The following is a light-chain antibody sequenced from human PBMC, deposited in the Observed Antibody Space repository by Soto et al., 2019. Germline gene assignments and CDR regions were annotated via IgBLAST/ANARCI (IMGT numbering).Light chain of an antibody. J-gene: IGKJ1*01. CDR3: QQYGSSPPWT. CDR1: QSVSSSY. Sequence: EIVLTQSPGTLSLSPGERATLSCRASQSVSSSYLAWYQQKPGQAPRLLIYGASSRATGIPDRFSGSGSGKAFTLNISRLEPEDFAVYYCQQYGSSPPWTFGQGTKVEIK. V-gene: IGKV3-20*01. CDR2: GAS.